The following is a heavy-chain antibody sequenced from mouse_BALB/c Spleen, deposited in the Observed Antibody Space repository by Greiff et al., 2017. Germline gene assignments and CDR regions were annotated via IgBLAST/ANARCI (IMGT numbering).Heavy chain of an antibody. V-gene: IGHV5-12-2*01. D-gene: IGHD1-1*01. CDR3: ARHDYYGGSYGFAY. CDR2: ISNGGGST. J-gene: IGHJ3*01. Sequence: EVKLMESGGGLVQPGGSLKLSCAASGFTFSSYTMSWVRQTPEKRLEWVAYISNGGGSTYYPDTVKGRFTISRDNAKNTLYLQMSSLKSEDTAMYYCARHDYYGGSYGFAYWGQGTLVTVSA. CDR1: GFTFSSYT.